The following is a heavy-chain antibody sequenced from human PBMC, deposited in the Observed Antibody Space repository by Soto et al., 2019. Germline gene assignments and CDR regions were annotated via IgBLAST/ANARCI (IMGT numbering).Heavy chain of an antibody. Sequence: HPGGSLRLSCAASGFTFSSYWMSWVRQAPGKGLEWVANIKQDGSEKYYVDSVKGRFTISRDNAKNSLYLQMNSLRAEDTAVYYGARRPRGYCSSTSCYTPYFDYWGQGTLVTVSS. D-gene: IGHD2-2*02. CDR3: ARRPRGYCSSTSCYTPYFDY. J-gene: IGHJ4*02. CDR2: IKQDGSEK. V-gene: IGHV3-7*01. CDR1: GFTFSSYW.